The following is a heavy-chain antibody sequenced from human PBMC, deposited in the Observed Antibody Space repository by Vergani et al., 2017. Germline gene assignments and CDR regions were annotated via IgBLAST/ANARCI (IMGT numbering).Heavy chain of an antibody. CDR1: GDSISSNNC. V-gene: IGHV4-4*03. Sequence: QVQLQESGPGLVKPPGTLSLTCAVSGDSISSNNCWTWGRQPPGKGQEGIGEICHTEDTKYRPSLKSRVTVSLDESRNLFSLRLTAVTAAATAVYYCATIGYRRWGYYFDYWGQGILVTVSS. J-gene: IGHJ4*02. CDR2: ICHTEDT. D-gene: IGHD2-2*02. CDR3: ATIGYRRWGYYFDY.